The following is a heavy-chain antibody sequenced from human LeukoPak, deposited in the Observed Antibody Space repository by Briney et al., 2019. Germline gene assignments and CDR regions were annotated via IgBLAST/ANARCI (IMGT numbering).Heavy chain of an antibody. CDR3: ARDSPYYGFWSGYYEGSHWFDP. J-gene: IGHJ5*02. V-gene: IGHV4-38-2*02. D-gene: IGHD3-3*01. CDR1: GYSISSDYY. CDR2: VFHSGST. Sequence: SETLSLTCTVSGYSISSDYYWGWIRQPPGKGLEWIGSVFHSGSTYYNPSLKSRVTISVDTSKNQFSLKLNSVTAADTAVYYCARDSPYYGFWSGYYEGSHWFDPWGQGTLVTVSS.